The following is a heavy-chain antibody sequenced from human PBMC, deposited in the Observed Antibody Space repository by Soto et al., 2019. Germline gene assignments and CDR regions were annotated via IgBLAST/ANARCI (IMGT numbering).Heavy chain of an antibody. D-gene: IGHD3-16*01. CDR3: ARTRDYGYMDV. J-gene: IGHJ6*03. Sequence: PSETLSLTCTVSGDSVRNQYWSWIRRPPGRGLEWIGYIYRSGSTKYNPSLKSRLTISVDTSKNQFSLKLSSVTAADSAGYYCARTRDYGYMDVWGKGTTVTVSS. CDR2: IYRSGST. CDR1: GDSVRNQY. V-gene: IGHV4-4*09.